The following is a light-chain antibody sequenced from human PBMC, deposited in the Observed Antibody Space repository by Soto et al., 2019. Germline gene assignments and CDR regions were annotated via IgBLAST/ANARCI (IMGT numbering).Light chain of an antibody. J-gene: IGKJ1*01. CDR3: LQYGGLPRT. V-gene: IGKV3-20*01. CDR1: QSVSSSY. Sequence: EKVLTQSPGTLSLFPGERATLSCRASQSVSSSYLAWYQQKSGQAPRLLIYGASSRATGIPDRFSGSGSGTDFTLTITRLEPEDFAVYFCLQYGGLPRTFGQGTKVDIK. CDR2: GAS.